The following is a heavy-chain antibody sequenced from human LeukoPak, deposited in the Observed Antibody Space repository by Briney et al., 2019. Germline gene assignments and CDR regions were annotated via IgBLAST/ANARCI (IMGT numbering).Heavy chain of an antibody. J-gene: IGHJ4*02. CDR3: ARGFWDSDY. V-gene: IGHV3-30*03. Sequence: GGSLRLSYTASGFTFSSNAMHWGRQAPGKGLEWVAFISYDGVVKYYADSVKGRFAISRDNSKNTLSLQMNSLRAEDTAVYYCARGFWDSDYWGQGTLVTVSS. CDR1: GFTFSSNA. D-gene: IGHD1-26*01. CDR2: ISYDGVVK.